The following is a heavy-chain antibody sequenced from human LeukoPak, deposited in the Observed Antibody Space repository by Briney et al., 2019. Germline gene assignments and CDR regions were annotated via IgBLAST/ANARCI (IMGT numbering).Heavy chain of an antibody. Sequence: SGPTLVNPTETLTLTCTVSGFPLSNARMGVSWIRQPPGKALEWLAHIFSNDEKSYSTSLKSRLTISKDTSKSQVVLTMTNMDPVDTATYYCARGGDGYNFVGYWGQGTLVTVSS. V-gene: IGHV2-26*01. D-gene: IGHD5-24*01. J-gene: IGHJ4*02. CDR3: ARGGDGYNFVGY. CDR2: IFSNDEK. CDR1: GFPLSNARMG.